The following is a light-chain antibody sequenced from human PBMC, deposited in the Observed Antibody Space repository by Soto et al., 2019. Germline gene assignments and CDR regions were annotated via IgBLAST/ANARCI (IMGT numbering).Light chain of an antibody. V-gene: IGKV3-20*01. CDR1: QSVSNNY. CDR3: QQYGSSGT. Sequence: EIVLSQSPVTPSLSPVERTTLSCRASQSVSNNYLAWYQQKPGQAPRLLIYGASNRATGIPDRFSGSGSGTDFTLTISRLEPEDFAVYYCQQYGSSGTFGQGTKVDIK. CDR2: GAS. J-gene: IGKJ1*01.